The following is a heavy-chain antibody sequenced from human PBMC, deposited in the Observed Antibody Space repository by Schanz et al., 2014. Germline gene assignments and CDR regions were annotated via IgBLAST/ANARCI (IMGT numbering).Heavy chain of an antibody. V-gene: IGHV3-NL1*01. CDR1: RFTFSSYT. J-gene: IGHJ4*02. CDR3: AKEDRNHNSDYVY. CDR2: IAGDGGGP. D-gene: IGHD3-22*01. Sequence: VQLVESGGGLVQPGGSLRLSCAASRFTFSSYTMHWVRQAPGKGLEWVSVIAGDGGGPNYADSVRGRFTISRDDSKNTLYLQMNSLRPEDTAVYYCAKEDRNHNSDYVYWGQGTLVTVSS.